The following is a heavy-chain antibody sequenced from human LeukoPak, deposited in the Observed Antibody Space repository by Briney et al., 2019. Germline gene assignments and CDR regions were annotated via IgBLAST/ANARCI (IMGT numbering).Heavy chain of an antibody. CDR1: GFTFSSYA. Sequence: GESLKISCAASGFTFSSYAISWVRPAPGKRLEWVSSISSSSSYIYYADSVKGRFTISRDNAKNSLYLQMNSLRAEDTAVYYCASFTIDAFDIWGQGTMVTVSS. CDR3: ASFTIDAFDI. V-gene: IGHV3-21*01. CDR2: ISSSSSYI. D-gene: IGHD3-10*01. J-gene: IGHJ3*02.